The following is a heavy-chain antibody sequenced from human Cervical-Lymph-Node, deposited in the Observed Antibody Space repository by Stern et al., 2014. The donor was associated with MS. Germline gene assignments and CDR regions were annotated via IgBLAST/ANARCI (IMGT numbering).Heavy chain of an antibody. CDR1: GYTFTNFF. V-gene: IGHV1-46*01. J-gene: IGHJ2*01. D-gene: IGHD1-26*01. CDR2: INPNGGTT. Sequence: QVQLVQSGAEVKKPGASVKGSCKASGYTFTNFFIHWVRQAPGQGLEWMGIINPNGGTTRYAQRFQDRVTMSRDTSTSTVYMELSSLRSEDTAVYFCARSDWERYFDLWGRGTQVTVSS. CDR3: ARSDWERYFDL.